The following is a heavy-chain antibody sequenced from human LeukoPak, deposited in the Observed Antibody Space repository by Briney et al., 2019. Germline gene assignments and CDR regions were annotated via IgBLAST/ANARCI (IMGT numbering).Heavy chain of an antibody. D-gene: IGHD4-17*01. Sequence: GGSLRLSCAASGFTFSSYSMNWVRQAPGKGLEWVSSISSSSSYIYYADSVKGRVTISRDNAKNSLYLQMNSLRAEDTAVYYCAREGVYGDDTLDYWGQGTLVTVSS. V-gene: IGHV3-21*01. CDR3: AREGVYGDDTLDY. CDR2: ISSSSSYI. CDR1: GFTFSSYS. J-gene: IGHJ4*02.